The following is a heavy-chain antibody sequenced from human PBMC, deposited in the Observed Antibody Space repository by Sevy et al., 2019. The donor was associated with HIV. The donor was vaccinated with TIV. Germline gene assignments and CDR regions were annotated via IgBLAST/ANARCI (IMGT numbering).Heavy chain of an antibody. D-gene: IGHD6-13*01. J-gene: IGHJ4*02. CDR2: IRNEADSYTT. Sequence: GGSLRLSCAASGFTFSDHYMEWVRQAPGKGLEWVGRIRNEADSYTTEYAASVKGRFTISRDDSENSLYLLMNSVKTEDTAVYYCTTHAGIAAAGRVFDYWGQGTLVTVSS. V-gene: IGHV3-72*01. CDR3: TTHAGIAAAGRVFDY. CDR1: GFTFSDHY.